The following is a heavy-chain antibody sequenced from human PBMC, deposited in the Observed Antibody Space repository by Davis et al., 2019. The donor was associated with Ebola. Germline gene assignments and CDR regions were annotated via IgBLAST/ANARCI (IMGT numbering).Heavy chain of an antibody. J-gene: IGHJ6*04. CDR1: GFTFDSYS. V-gene: IGHV3-23*01. Sequence: GESLKISCVASGFTFDSYSMSWVRQAPGKGLEWVSGISGRDVGTDYADSVKGRFTISRDNSKNTLYLQMNSLRAEDTAVYYCARDRSGFYGMDVWGKGTTVTVSS. CDR2: ISGRDVGT. CDR3: ARDRSGFYGMDV.